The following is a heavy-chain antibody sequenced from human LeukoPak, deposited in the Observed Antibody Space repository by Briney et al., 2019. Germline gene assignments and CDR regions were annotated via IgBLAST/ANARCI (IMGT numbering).Heavy chain of an antibody. J-gene: IGHJ5*02. D-gene: IGHD6-13*01. CDR3: ARARAGSSWYSPSWFDP. CDR2: IKQDGSEK. V-gene: IGHV3-7*01. CDR1: GFTFSSYW. Sequence: GGSLRLSCAASGFTFSSYWMSWVRQAPGKGLEWVANIKQDGSEKYYVDSVKGRFTISRDNAKNSLYLQMNSLRAEDTAVYYCARARAGSSWYSPSWFDPWGQGTLVTVSS.